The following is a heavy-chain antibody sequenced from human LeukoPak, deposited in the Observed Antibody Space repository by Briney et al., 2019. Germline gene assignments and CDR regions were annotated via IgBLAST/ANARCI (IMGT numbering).Heavy chain of an antibody. CDR2: IASDGSST. J-gene: IGHJ4*02. Sequence: GGSLRLSCAASGFTFSSYWMNWVRQAPGKGLVWVSRIASDGSSTTYADSVKGRFSISRDNAKNSLYLQMNSLRAEDTAVYYCASRIVGATKVDYWGQGTLVTVSS. V-gene: IGHV3-74*01. CDR1: GFTFSSYW. CDR3: ASRIVGATKVDY. D-gene: IGHD1-26*01.